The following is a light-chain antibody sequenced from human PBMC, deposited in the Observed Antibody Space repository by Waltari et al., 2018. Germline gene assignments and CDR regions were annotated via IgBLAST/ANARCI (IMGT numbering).Light chain of an antibody. Sequence: EIVLTQSPATLSLSPGERATLSCRASQSVSSYLAWYHQKPGQAPRLLIYDASNRPTGIPGRFSGSGSRTDFTLTISSLEPEESAVYHCQQRSNWPRSFGQGTKLEIK. CDR1: QSVSSY. V-gene: IGKV3-11*01. J-gene: IGKJ2*01. CDR3: QQRSNWPRS. CDR2: DAS.